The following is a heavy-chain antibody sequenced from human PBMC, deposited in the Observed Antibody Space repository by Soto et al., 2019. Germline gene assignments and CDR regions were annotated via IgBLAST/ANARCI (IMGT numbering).Heavy chain of an antibody. CDR1: GYTFTSYG. D-gene: IGHD3-3*01. V-gene: IGHV1-18*01. J-gene: IGHJ6*03. CDR2: ISAYNGNT. Sequence: ASVKVSCKASGYTFTSYGIIWVRQAPGQGLEWMGWISAYNGNTNYAQKLQGRVTMTTDTSTSTAYMELRSLRSDDTAVYYCASQIFGVVKTAYYYMDVWGKGTTVTVSS. CDR3: ASQIFGVVKTAYYYMDV.